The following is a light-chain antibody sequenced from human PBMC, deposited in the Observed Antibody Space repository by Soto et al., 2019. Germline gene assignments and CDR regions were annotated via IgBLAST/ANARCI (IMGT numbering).Light chain of an antibody. CDR2: DNS. Sequence: QAVVTQPPSVSGAPGQRVTISCSGSSSNIGTGYDVHWYQQFPGRAPKLFIYDNSNRPSGVPDRFSGSKSGTSASLAITGLQAEDEADYYCQSYDSSLSGWVFGGGTKLTVL. CDR1: SSNIGTGYD. V-gene: IGLV1-40*01. J-gene: IGLJ3*02. CDR3: QSYDSSLSGWV.